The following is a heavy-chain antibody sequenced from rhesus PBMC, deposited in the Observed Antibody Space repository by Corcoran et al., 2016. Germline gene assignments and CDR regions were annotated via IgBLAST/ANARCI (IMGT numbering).Heavy chain of an antibody. D-gene: IGHD6-25*01. J-gene: IGHJ4*01. V-gene: IGHV3S26*01. Sequence: DVQLVESGGGLVKPGGSLRLSCVASGFTFSSYVMHWVSQAPGKGLEWVAVISESGGTKYYADSVKCRFTISRDNAKNSLFLQMNSLRAEDTAVYYCTSSGIAAAANFDYWGQGVLVTVSS. CDR2: ISESGGTK. CDR1: GFTFSSYV. CDR3: TSSGIAAAANFDY.